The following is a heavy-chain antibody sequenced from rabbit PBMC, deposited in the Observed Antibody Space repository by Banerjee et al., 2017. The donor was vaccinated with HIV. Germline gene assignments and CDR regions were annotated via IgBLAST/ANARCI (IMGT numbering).Heavy chain of an antibody. CDR1: GFSFSSSYW. CDR3: ARGYAGTIYAYYFNL. J-gene: IGHJ4*01. V-gene: IGHV1S45*01. CDR2: IYTGSDNT. Sequence: QEQLEESGGGLVQPEGSLTLTCTASGFSFSSSYWICWVRQAPGKGLEWIACIYTGSDNTHYASWAKGRFTISKTSSTTVTLQMTSLTAADTATYFCARGYAGTIYAYYFNLWGPGTLVTVS. D-gene: IGHD8-1*01.